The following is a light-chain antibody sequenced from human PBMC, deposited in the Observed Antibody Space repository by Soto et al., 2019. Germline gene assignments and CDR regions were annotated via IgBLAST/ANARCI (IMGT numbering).Light chain of an antibody. CDR1: SSDVGGYDF. J-gene: IGLJ1*01. CDR3: TSYTSSRTYV. Sequence: ALTQPASVSGSPGQSITISCTGTSSDVGGYDFVSWYQHHPGKAPKLMISEVSDRPSGVSDRFSGSKSGNTASLTISGHQAEDEADYYCTSYTSSRTYVFGTGTKVTVL. CDR2: EVS. V-gene: IGLV2-14*01.